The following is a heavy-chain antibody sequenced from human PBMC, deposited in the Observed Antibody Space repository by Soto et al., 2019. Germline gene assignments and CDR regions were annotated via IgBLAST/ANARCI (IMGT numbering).Heavy chain of an antibody. D-gene: IGHD3-10*01. CDR1: GFTFSSYW. CDR2: IKQDGSEK. J-gene: IGHJ5*02. Sequence: GESLKISCAASGFTFSSYWMSWVRQAPGKGLEWVANIKQDGSEKYYVDSVKGRFTISRDNAKNSLYLQMNSLRAEDTAVYYCARLFSYGSGSWFDPWGQRTLVTVSS. CDR3: ARLFSYGSGSWFDP. V-gene: IGHV3-7*01.